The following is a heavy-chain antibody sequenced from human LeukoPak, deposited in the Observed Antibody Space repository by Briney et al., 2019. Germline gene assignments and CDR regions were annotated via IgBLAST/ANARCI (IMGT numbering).Heavy chain of an antibody. V-gene: IGHV1-2*06. Sequence: ASVKVSCKASGYTFTGYYMHWVRQAPGQGLEWMGRINPNSGGTNYAQKFQGRVTMTRDTSISTAYLELSRLRSDDTAVYYCAYDLVVVAATPVWGQGTLVTVSS. CDR1: GYTFTGYY. CDR2: INPNSGGT. D-gene: IGHD2-15*01. J-gene: IGHJ4*02. CDR3: AYDLVVVAATPV.